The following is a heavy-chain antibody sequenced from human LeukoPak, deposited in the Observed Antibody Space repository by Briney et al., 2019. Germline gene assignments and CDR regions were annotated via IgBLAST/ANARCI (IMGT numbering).Heavy chain of an antibody. V-gene: IGHV3-21*01. Sequence: GGSLRLSCAASGFTFSSYSMNWVRQAPGKGLEWVSSISSSSSYIYYADSVKGRFTISRDNAKNSLYPQMNSLRAEDTAVYYCARDPYCGGDCYPHYYMDVWGKGTTVTVSS. J-gene: IGHJ6*03. CDR1: GFTFSSYS. CDR2: ISSSSSYI. CDR3: ARDPYCGGDCYPHYYMDV. D-gene: IGHD2-21*02.